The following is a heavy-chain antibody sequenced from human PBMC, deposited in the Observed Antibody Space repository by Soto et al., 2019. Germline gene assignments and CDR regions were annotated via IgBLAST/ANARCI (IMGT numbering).Heavy chain of an antibody. Sequence: ASVKVSCKASGYTFTSYGISWVRQAPGQGLEWMGWISAYNGNTNYAQKLQGRVTMTTDTSTSTAYMELRSLRSDDTAVYYCARIPYDFWSAYYFDYWGQGTLVTVSS. CDR2: ISAYNGNT. J-gene: IGHJ4*02. V-gene: IGHV1-18*01. D-gene: IGHD3-3*01. CDR3: ARIPYDFWSAYYFDY. CDR1: GYTFTSYG.